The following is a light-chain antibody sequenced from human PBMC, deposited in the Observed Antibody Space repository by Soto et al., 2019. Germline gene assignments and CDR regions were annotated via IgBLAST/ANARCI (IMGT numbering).Light chain of an antibody. Sequence: DIQMTQSPSSLSASVGDRVTITCRASQSISSWLAWYQQKPGKAPKLLIYKASSLESGVPSRSSGSGSGTEFTLTISSLEPEDFAVYYCQQRDIWPWTFGQGTKVDIK. V-gene: IGKV1-5*03. CDR2: KAS. CDR1: QSISSW. CDR3: QQRDIWPWT. J-gene: IGKJ1*01.